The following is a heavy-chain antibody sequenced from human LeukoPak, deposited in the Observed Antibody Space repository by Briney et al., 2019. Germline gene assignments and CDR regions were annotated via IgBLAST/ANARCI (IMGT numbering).Heavy chain of an antibody. D-gene: IGHD3-22*01. CDR2: ISGYNGNT. Sequence: AAVNVSCKGSGYTFPNYAISLVRQPPGQGLEWMGWISGYNGNTNYPQKVQGRVTMTTDTSTSTAYMELRSLRSDDTAVYYCAREIGTPYYDSSGYLDYWGQGTLVTVSS. CDR1: GYTFPNYA. J-gene: IGHJ4*02. V-gene: IGHV1-18*01. CDR3: AREIGTPYYDSSGYLDY.